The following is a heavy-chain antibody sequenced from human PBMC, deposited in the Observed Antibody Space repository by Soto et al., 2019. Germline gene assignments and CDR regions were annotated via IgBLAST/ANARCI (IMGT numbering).Heavy chain of an antibody. CDR2: INHSGST. CDR1: GGSTSSSSHY. CDR3: ARRVTYSSSRYYYYYGMDV. Sequence: SETLSLTCTVSGGSTSSSSHYWGWIRQPPGKGLEWIGEINHSGSTNYNPSLKSRVTISVDTSKNQFSLKLSSVTAADTAVYYCARRVTYSSSRYYYYYGMDVWGQGTTVTVSS. D-gene: IGHD6-13*01. V-gene: IGHV4-39*07. J-gene: IGHJ6*02.